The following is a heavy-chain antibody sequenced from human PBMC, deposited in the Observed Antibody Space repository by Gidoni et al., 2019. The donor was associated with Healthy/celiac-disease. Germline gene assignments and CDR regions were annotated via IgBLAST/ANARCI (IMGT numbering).Heavy chain of an antibody. CDR1: GGSIRSGSYY. J-gene: IGHJ5*02. CDR2: IYTSGST. D-gene: IGHD6-13*01. Sequence: QVQLQESGPGLVKPSQTLSLTCTVSGGSIRSGSYYWSWIRQPAGKGLEWIGRIYTSGSTNYNPSLKSRVTISVDTSKNQFSLKLSSVTAADTAVYYCARANSWQYNWFDPWGQGTLVTVSS. CDR3: ARANSWQYNWFDP. V-gene: IGHV4-61*02.